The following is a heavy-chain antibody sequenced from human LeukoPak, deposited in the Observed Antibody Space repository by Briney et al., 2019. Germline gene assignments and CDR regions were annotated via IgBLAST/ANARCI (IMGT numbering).Heavy chain of an antibody. CDR3: AKRREMATVYYFDY. Sequence: PGGSLRLSCAASGFTFSTYWMNWVRQAPGKGLVWVAHINSDGSVTSNADSVKGRLTISRDNAKNTLYLQMNSLRAEDTAVYYCAKRREMATVYYFDYWGQGTLVTVSS. J-gene: IGHJ4*02. CDR2: INSDGSVT. CDR1: GFTFSTYW. V-gene: IGHV3-74*01. D-gene: IGHD5-24*01.